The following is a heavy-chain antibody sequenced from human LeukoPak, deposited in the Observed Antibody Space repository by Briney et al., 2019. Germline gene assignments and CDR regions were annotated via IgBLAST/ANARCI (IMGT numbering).Heavy chain of an antibody. D-gene: IGHD5-24*01. CDR1: GFTFSNYN. CDR3: ARDNEMPFDY. Sequence: PGGSLRLSCAASGFTFSNYNMNWVRQAPGKGLEWVSYISFSSSTIYYADSVKGRFTISRDNSKDTPYLQMNSLRAEDTAVYYCARDNEMPFDYWGQGTLVTVSS. CDR2: ISFSSSTI. V-gene: IGHV3-48*01. J-gene: IGHJ4*02.